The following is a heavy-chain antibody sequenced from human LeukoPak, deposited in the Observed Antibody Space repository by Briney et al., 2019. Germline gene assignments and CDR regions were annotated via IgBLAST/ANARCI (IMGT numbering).Heavy chain of an antibody. Sequence: SETLSLTRTVSGGSISGSNYYWGWIRQPPGKGLEWIGSIYYSGSTYYNPSLKSRVTISVDTSKNQFSLKLTSVTAADTAVYYCARLSRSVDYWGQGTLVTVSS. CDR3: ARLSRSVDY. V-gene: IGHV4-39*01. CDR2: IYYSGST. J-gene: IGHJ4*02. CDR1: GGSISGSNYY. D-gene: IGHD2-2*01.